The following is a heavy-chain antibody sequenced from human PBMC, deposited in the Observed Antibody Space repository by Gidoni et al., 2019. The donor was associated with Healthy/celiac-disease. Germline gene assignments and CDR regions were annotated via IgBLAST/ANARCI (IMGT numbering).Heavy chain of an antibody. Sequence: QLQPVHSGAEVKMPGPSVKVSCKASGGTFSSYAISWVRQSPGQGLEWMGGIIPIFGTANYAQKFQGRVTITADESTSTAYMEMSSLRSEDTAVYYCARSPQPSFPLDYWGQGTLVTVSS. CDR3: ARSPQPSFPLDY. D-gene: IGHD2-2*01. CDR2: IIPIFGTA. J-gene: IGHJ4*02. CDR1: GGTFSSYA. V-gene: IGHV1-69*01.